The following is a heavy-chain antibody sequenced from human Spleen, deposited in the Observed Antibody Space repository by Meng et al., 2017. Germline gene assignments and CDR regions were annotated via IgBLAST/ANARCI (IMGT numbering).Heavy chain of an antibody. J-gene: IGHJ3*02. CDR1: GYSFTSYW. V-gene: IGHV5-51*01. CDR3: ARRAVVVAATQEKDAFDI. Sequence: GESLKISCKGSGYSFTSYWIGWVRQMPGKGLEWMGIIYPGDSETRYSPSFQGQVTISADKSISTAYLQWSSLEASDTAMYYCARRAVVVAATQEKDAFDIWGQGTMVTVSS. D-gene: IGHD2-15*01. CDR2: IYPGDSET.